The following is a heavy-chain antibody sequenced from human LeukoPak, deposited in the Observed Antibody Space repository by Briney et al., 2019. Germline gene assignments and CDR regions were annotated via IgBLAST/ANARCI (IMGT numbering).Heavy chain of an antibody. CDR2: IGTAGDT. CDR3: ARGSVTTGPFGMDV. J-gene: IGHJ6*02. CDR1: GFTFKSYD. V-gene: IGHV3-13*01. Sequence: GGSLRLSCAASGFTFKSYDMHWVRQAAGEGLEWVSAIGTAGDTYYPGSVKGRFTISRENAKNSLYLQMNSLRAGDTAVYYCARGSVTTGPFGMDVWGQGTTVTVSS. D-gene: IGHD5-18*01.